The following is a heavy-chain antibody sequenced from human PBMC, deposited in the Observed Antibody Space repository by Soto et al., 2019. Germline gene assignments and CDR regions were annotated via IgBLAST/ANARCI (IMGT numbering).Heavy chain of an antibody. CDR2: FIGSGCST. D-gene: IGHD3-10*01. V-gene: IGHV3-23*01. J-gene: IGHJ5*02. CDR3: AKDEGSALLWFGELSGPDWFDP. Sequence: PGGPLRLSFAASGFTFSRYAMSWVRQAPGKGLEWGSAFIGSGCSTYYADSVKGRFTISRDNSKTTLYLQMNSLRAEDTAVYYCAKDEGSALLWFGELSGPDWFDPGGQGTLFTVS. CDR1: GFTFSRYA.